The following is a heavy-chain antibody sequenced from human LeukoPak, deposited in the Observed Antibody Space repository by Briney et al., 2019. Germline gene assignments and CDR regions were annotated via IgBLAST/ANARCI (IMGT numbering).Heavy chain of an antibody. J-gene: IGHJ5*02. V-gene: IGHV3-21*01. CDR3: APRNWFDP. CDR2: MSSSSSYI. CDR1: GFTFSSYS. Sequence: GGSLRLSCAASGFTFSSYSMNWVRQAHGKGLEWVSSMSSSSSYIYYADSVKGRFTISRDNAKNSLYLQMNSLRAEDTAVYYCAPRNWFDPWGQGTLVTVSS.